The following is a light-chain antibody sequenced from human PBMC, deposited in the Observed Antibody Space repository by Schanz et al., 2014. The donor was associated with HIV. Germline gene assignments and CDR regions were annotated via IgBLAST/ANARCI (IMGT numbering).Light chain of an antibody. J-gene: IGLJ3*02. CDR3: SSYAGTYNWV. V-gene: IGLV1-47*01. CDR2: KNN. Sequence: QSVLTQPPSASGTPGQRVTISCSGSSSNIGSNYVYWYQQLPGTAPKLLIYKNNQRPSGVPDRFSGSKSGTSASLAITGLQAEDEADYYCSSYAGTYNWVFGGGTKLTVL. CDR1: SSNIGSNY.